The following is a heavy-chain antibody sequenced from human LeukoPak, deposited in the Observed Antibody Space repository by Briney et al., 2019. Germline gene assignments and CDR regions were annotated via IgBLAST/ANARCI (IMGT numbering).Heavy chain of an antibody. V-gene: IGHV4-59*01. Sequence: SETLSLTCTVSDGSIRSYYWTWIRQPPGKGLEWIAYIYYSGSTNYNPSLKSRVTISVDTSKNQFSLKVTSVTAADTAIYYCARAAYGSTYLFDSWGQGTLVTVSS. CDR2: IYYSGST. CDR1: DGSIRSYY. J-gene: IGHJ4*02. D-gene: IGHD6-13*01. CDR3: ARAAYGSTYLFDS.